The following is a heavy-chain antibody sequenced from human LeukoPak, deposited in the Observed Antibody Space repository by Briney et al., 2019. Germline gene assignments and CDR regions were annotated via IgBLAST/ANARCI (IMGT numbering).Heavy chain of an antibody. D-gene: IGHD4-17*01. CDR1: GFSFSSYG. CDR2: ISYDGSNK. J-gene: IGHJ4*02. Sequence: GSLRLSCAGSGFSFSSYGMHWVRQAPGNGLEWVAVISYDGSNKYYADSVKGRFTISRDNSKNTLYLQMNSLRAEDTAVYYCARSPGQATVTYLFDYWGQGTLVTVSS. CDR3: ARSPGQATVTYLFDY. V-gene: IGHV3-30*19.